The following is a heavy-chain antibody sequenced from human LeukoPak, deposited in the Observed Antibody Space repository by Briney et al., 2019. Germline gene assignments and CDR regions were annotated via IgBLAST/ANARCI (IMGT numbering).Heavy chain of an antibody. D-gene: IGHD2-15*01. CDR2: IYYSGSI. Sequence: PSETLSLTCIVSGDSITNHYWSLIGRPPGKGLEWIGYIYYSGSINYNPSIKSRVTISVDTSKSQFSLRLTSVTAADTAVYFCGRAPSSWGQGILVTVSS. J-gene: IGHJ5*02. CDR3: GRAPSS. V-gene: IGHV4-59*08. CDR1: GDSITNHY.